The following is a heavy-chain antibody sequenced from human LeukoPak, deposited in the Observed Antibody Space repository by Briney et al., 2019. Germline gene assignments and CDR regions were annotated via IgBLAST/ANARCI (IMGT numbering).Heavy chain of an antibody. Sequence: SQTLSLTCAVYGGSFSGYYWSWIRQPPGKGLEWIGEINHSGSTNYNPSLKSRVTIPVDTSKNQFSLKLSSVTAADTAVYYCARVPNYYGSGSYYNPPYYYYYGMDVWGKGTTVTVSS. CDR2: INHSGST. D-gene: IGHD3-10*01. CDR1: GGSFSGYY. J-gene: IGHJ6*04. CDR3: ARVPNYYGSGSYYNPPYYYYYGMDV. V-gene: IGHV4-34*01.